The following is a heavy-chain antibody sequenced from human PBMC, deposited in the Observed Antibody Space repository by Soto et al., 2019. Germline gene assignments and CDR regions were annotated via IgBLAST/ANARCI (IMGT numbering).Heavy chain of an antibody. CDR1: GFTVSSNY. J-gene: IGHJ6*02. D-gene: IGHD5-12*01. CDR2: IYSGGST. Sequence: LSLTCAASGFTVSSNYMSWVRQAPGKGLEWVSVIYSGGSTYYADSVKGRFTISRDNSKNTLYLQMNSLRAEDTAVYYCAREWRYSGYGFSYDMDVWGQGTTVTVSS. CDR3: AREWRYSGYGFSYDMDV. V-gene: IGHV3-53*01.